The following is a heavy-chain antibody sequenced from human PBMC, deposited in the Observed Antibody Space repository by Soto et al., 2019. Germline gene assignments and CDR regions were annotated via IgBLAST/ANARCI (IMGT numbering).Heavy chain of an antibody. CDR1: GFTFSSYA. Sequence: GGSLRLSCAASGFTFSSYAMIWVRQAPGKGLEWVSAISGSGGSTYYADSVKGRFTISRDNSKNTLYLQMNSLRAEDTAVYYCAKDLLEGYCSSTSCFVWGQGTLVTVSS. CDR3: AKDLLEGYCSSTSCFV. J-gene: IGHJ4*02. V-gene: IGHV3-23*01. D-gene: IGHD2-2*01. CDR2: ISGSGGST.